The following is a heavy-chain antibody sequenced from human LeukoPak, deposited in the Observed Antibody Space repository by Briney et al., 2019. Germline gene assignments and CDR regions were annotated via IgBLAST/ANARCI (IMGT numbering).Heavy chain of an antibody. CDR1: GFTFSTYW. J-gene: IGHJ4*02. Sequence: GGSLRLPCAASGFTFSTYWMHWVRQAPGKGLVWVSLINSDGSSTNYADSVKGRFTISRDNAKNTLYLQMNSLRAEDTAVYYCAGGYGGYIYWGQGTLVTVSS. CDR3: AGGYGGYIY. V-gene: IGHV3-74*01. D-gene: IGHD5-12*01. CDR2: INSDGSST.